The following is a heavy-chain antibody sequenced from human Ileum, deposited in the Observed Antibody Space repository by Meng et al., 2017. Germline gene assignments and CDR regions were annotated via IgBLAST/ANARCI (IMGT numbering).Heavy chain of an antibody. V-gene: IGHV1-2*06. CDR2: VNPKNGAV. CDR3: TRVSSNWVYWYFNI. CDR1: GDIFRDYY. J-gene: IGHJ2*01. Sequence: ASVKVSCKSSGDIFRDYYIHWVRQAPGQGPEGMGRVNPKNGAVKFAQKFQDRITMTTDTSMATAYMEMRSLRPDDTAIYYCTRVSSNWVYWYFNIWGRGTLVTVSS. D-gene: IGHD4-11*01.